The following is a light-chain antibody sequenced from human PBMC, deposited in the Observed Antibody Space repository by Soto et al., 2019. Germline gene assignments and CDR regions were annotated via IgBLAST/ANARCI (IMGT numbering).Light chain of an antibody. Sequence: QSALTQPASVSGSPGQSITISCTGTSSDVGSYNYVSWYQQYPGKAPKLMIYDVSNRPSGISDRFSGSKSGDTASLTISGLQTEDEADYYCSSYTTRKTLDRVVFGGGTKLTVL. CDR1: SSDVGSYNY. V-gene: IGLV2-14*01. J-gene: IGLJ3*02. CDR3: SSYTTRKTLDRVV. CDR2: DVS.